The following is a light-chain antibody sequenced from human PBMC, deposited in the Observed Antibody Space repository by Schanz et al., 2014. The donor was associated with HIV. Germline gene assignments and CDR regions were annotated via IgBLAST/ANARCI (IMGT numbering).Light chain of an antibody. CDR1: QAIRAD. CDR2: GAS. Sequence: DIQMTQSPSPLSASIGETITITCRASQAIRADLGWYQQKPGRAPKRLIYGASNLQSGVPSRFSGSGSETEFTLTVSSLQAEDFATYYCLQYHAFPWTFGQGTKVDVK. V-gene: IGKV1-17*01. J-gene: IGKJ1*01. CDR3: LQYHAFPWT.